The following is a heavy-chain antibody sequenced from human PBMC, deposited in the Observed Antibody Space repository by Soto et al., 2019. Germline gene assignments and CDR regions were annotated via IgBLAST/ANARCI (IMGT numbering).Heavy chain of an antibody. J-gene: IGHJ5*02. CDR1: GGSFSGYY. CDR2: INHSGST. CDR3: ARDGGDPRGSGWFDP. V-gene: IGHV4-34*01. D-gene: IGHD2-21*02. Sequence: PSETLSLTCAVYGGSFSGYYWSWIRQPPGKGLEWIGEINHSGSTNYNPSLKSRVTISVDTSKNQFSLKLSSVTAADTAVYYCARDGGDPRGSGWFDPWGQGTLVTVSS.